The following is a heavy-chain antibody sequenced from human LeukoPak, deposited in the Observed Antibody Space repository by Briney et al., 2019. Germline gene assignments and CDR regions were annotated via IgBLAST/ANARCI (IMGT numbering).Heavy chain of an antibody. V-gene: IGHV1-69*13. CDR3: ACESPLITMIVVVTDYYYYGMDV. Sequence: GASVKVSCKASGGTFSSYAISWVRQAPGQGLEWMGGIIPIFGTANYAQKFQDRVTITADEFTSTAYMELSSLRSEDTAVYYCACESPLITMIVVVTDYYYYGMDVWGQGTTVTVSS. CDR1: GGTFSSYA. CDR2: IIPIFGTA. D-gene: IGHD3-22*01. J-gene: IGHJ6*02.